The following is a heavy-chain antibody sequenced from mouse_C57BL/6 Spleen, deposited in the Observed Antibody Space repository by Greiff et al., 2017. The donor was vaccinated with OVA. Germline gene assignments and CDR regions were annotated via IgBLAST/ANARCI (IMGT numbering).Heavy chain of an antibody. CDR3: ARRGNYDGYYLDY. J-gene: IGHJ2*01. V-gene: IGHV1-82*01. D-gene: IGHD2-3*01. Sequence: QVQLQQSGPELVKPGASVKISCKASGYAFSSSWMNWVKQRPGKGLEWIGRIYPGDGDTNYNGKFKGKATLTADKSSSTAYMQLSSLTSEDSAVYFCARRGNYDGYYLDYWGQGTTLTVSS. CDR2: IYPGDGDT. CDR1: GYAFSSSW.